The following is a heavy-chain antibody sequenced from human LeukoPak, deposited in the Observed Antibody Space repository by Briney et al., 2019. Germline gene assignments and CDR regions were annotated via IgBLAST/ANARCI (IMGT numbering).Heavy chain of an antibody. J-gene: IGHJ4*02. CDR2: INPNSGGT. V-gene: IGHV1-2*02. CDR1: GYTFTGYY. D-gene: IGHD6-19*01. CDR3: ARGSGGAVAGIDY. Sequence: ASVKVSCKASGYTFTGYYMNRVRQAPGQGLEWMGWINPNSGGTNYAQKFQGRVTMTRDTSISQAYMELSRLRSDDTAVYYCARGSGGAVAGIDYWGQGTLVTVPS.